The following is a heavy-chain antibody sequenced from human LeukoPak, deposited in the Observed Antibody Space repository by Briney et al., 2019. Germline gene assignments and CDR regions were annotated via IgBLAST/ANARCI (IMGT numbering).Heavy chain of an antibody. J-gene: IGHJ3*02. V-gene: IGHV3-7*05. CDR2: IKQDGSEK. CDR3: ARGGLYYYDSSGYVGAFDI. Sequence: GGSLRLSCAASGFTFSSYWMSWVRQAPGKGLEWVANIKQDGSEKYYVDSVKGRFIISRDNAKNSLYLQMNSLRAEDTAVYYCARGGLYYYDSSGYVGAFDIWGQGTMVTVS. D-gene: IGHD3-22*01. CDR1: GFTFSSYW.